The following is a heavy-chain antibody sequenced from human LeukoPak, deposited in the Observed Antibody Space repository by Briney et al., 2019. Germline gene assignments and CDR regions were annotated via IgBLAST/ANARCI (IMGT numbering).Heavy chain of an antibody. J-gene: IGHJ2*01. CDR1: GYTFTSYG. Sequence: ASVKVSCKASGYTFTSYGISWVRQAPGQGLEWMGWISAYNGNTNYAQKLQGRVTITTDTSTSTAYMELRSLRSDDTAVYYCARDGGSYGYWYFDLWGRGTLVTVSS. CDR2: ISAYNGNT. D-gene: IGHD1-26*01. V-gene: IGHV1-18*01. CDR3: ARDGGSYGYWYFDL.